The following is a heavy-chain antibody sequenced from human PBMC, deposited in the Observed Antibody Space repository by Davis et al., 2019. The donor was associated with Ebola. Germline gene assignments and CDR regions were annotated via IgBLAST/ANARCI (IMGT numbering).Heavy chain of an antibody. CDR3: AKDGGLVREVYYFDY. Sequence: PGGSLRLSCAASGFTFDDYAMHWVRQAPGKGLEWVSGISWNSGSIGYADSVKGRFTISRDNAKNSLYLQMNSLRAEDTALYYCAKDGGLVREVYYFDYWGQGTLVTVSS. J-gene: IGHJ4*02. V-gene: IGHV3-9*01. CDR1: GFTFDDYA. CDR2: ISWNSGSI. D-gene: IGHD6-19*01.